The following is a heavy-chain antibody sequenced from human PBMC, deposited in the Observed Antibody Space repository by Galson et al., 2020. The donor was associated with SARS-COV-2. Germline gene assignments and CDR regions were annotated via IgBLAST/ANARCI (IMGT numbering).Heavy chain of an antibody. J-gene: IGHJ4*02. CDR1: GGSISSGGYY. CDR2: IYYSGST. D-gene: IGHD2-21*02. Sequence: SETLSLTCTVSGGSISSGGYYWSWIRQHPGKGLEWIGYIYYSGSTYYNPSLKSRVTISVDTSKNQFSLKLSSVTAADTAVYYCARDVTKLGFDYWGQGTLVTVSS. V-gene: IGHV4-31*03. CDR3: ARDVTKLGFDY.